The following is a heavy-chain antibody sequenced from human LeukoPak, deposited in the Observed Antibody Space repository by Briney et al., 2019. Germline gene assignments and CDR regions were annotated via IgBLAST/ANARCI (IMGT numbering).Heavy chain of an antibody. V-gene: IGHV2-5*01. CDR2: IYGNDDK. CDR1: GFPLSTTGVG. J-gene: IGHJ5*02. CDR3: AHRRKAVGENWFDP. Sequence: SGPTLVQPTQPLTLTCTFSGFPLSTTGVGVGWIRQPPGKALEWLAVIYGNDDKCYSPSLRSRLTITKDTTKNQVVLTLTNMDPVDTATYYCAHRRKAVGENWFDPWGPGTLVTVSS. D-gene: IGHD4-17*01.